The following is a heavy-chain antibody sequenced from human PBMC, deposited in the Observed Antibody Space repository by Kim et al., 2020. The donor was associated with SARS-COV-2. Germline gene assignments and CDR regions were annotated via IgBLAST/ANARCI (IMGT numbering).Heavy chain of an antibody. CDR3: ARGLLVRGVFYYYYYMDV. CDR1: GYTFTSYD. J-gene: IGHJ6*03. Sequence: ASVKVSCKASGYTFTSYDINWVRQATGQGLEWMGWMNPNSGNTGYAQKFQGRVTMTRNTPISTAYMELSSLRSEDTAVYYCARGLLVRGVFYYYYYMDVWGNGTTVTDS. V-gene: IGHV1-8*01. CDR2: MNPNSGNT. D-gene: IGHD3-10*01.